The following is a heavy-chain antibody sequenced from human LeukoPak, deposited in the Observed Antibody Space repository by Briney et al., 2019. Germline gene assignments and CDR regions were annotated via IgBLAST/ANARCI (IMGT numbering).Heavy chain of an antibody. CDR3: ARGSYGGFTAFDY. CDR1: GFTFSSYA. Sequence: GGSLRLSCAASGFTFSSYAMSWVRQAPGKGLEWVSAISGSGGSTYYADSVKGRFTISRDNSKNTLYLQMNSLRAEDTAVYYCARGSYGGFTAFDYWGQGTLVTVSS. CDR2: ISGSGGST. J-gene: IGHJ4*02. D-gene: IGHD4-23*01. V-gene: IGHV3-23*01.